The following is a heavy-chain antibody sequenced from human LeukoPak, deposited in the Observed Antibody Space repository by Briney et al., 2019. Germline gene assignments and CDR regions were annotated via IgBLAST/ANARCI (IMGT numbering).Heavy chain of an antibody. Sequence: GGSLRVSCAASGFIFSSYAMSWVRQGHGKGLEWVSTISGSGGRTIYADSVKGRFTISRDNSKNTLYLQMNSLRAEDTAVYYCANNQIAAAGTGDFQHWGQGTLVTVSS. CDR2: ISGSGGRT. CDR1: GFIFSSYA. CDR3: ANNQIAAAGTGDFQH. J-gene: IGHJ1*01. D-gene: IGHD6-13*01. V-gene: IGHV3-23*01.